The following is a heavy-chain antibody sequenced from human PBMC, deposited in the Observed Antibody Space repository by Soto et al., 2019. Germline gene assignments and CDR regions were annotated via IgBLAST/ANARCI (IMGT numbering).Heavy chain of an antibody. D-gene: IGHD3-10*01. CDR2: IYYSGST. V-gene: IGHV4-39*01. CDR1: GGSISSSSYY. Sequence: QLQLQESGPGLVKPSETLSLTCTVSGGSISSSSYYWGWIRQPPGKGLEWIGSIYYSGSTYYNPSLKSRVTISVDTSKNQFSLKLSSVTAADTAVYYCARQRYYGSGSYYQREYNWFDPWGQGTLVTVSS. J-gene: IGHJ5*02. CDR3: ARQRYYGSGSYYQREYNWFDP.